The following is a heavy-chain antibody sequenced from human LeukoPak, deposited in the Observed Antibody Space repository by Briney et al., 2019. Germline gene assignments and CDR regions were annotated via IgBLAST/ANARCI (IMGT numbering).Heavy chain of an antibody. CDR1: GGSISSYY. CDR2: IYYSGST. V-gene: IGHV4-59*01. CDR3: ARGPWYGDYVWPFPWEN. D-gene: IGHD4-17*01. J-gene: IGHJ4*02. Sequence: SETLPLTCTVSGGSISSYYWSWIRQPPGKGLEWIGYIYYSGSTNYNPSLKSRVTISVDTSKNQFSLKLSSVTAADTAVYYCARGPWYGDYVWPFPWENWGQGTLVTVSS.